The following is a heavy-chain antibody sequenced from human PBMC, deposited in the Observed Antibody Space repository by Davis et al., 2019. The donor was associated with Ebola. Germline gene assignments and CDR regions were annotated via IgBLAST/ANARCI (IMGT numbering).Heavy chain of an antibody. V-gene: IGHV3-7*01. CDR1: GFTFSSYW. CDR3: AREWELLDY. D-gene: IGHD1-26*01. Sequence: GESLKISCAASGFTFSSYWMSWVRQAPGKGLEWVANIKQDGSEKYYADSVKGRFTISRDNSKNTLYLQMNSLRAEDTAVYYCAREWELLDYWGQGTLVTVSS. J-gene: IGHJ4*02. CDR2: IKQDGSEK.